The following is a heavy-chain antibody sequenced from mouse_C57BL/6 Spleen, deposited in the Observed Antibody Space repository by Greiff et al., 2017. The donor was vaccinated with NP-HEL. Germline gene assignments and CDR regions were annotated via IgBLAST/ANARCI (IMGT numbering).Heavy chain of an antibody. CDR2: ISYDGSN. CDR1: GYSITSGYY. Sequence: EVKLVESGPGLVKPSQSLSLTCSVTGYSITSGYYWNWIRQFPGNKLEWMGYISYDGSNNYNPSLKNRISITRDTSKNQFFLKLNSVTTEDTATYYCAREGPWFYAMDYWGQGTSVTVSS. J-gene: IGHJ4*01. V-gene: IGHV3-6*01. D-gene: IGHD2-2*01. CDR3: AREGPWFYAMDY.